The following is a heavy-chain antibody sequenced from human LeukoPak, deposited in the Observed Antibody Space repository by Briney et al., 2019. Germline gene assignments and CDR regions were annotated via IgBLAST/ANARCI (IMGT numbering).Heavy chain of an antibody. CDR2: ISWNSGSI. D-gene: IGHD5-12*01. V-gene: IGHV3-20*04. CDR3: ARDSGYDIIDY. CDR1: GFTFDDYG. J-gene: IGHJ4*02. Sequence: PGGSLRLSCAASGFTFDDYGMSWVRQAPGKGLEWVSGISWNSGSIGYADSVKGRFTISRDNAKNSLYLQMNSLRAEDTAVYYRARDSGYDIIDYWGQGTLVTVSS.